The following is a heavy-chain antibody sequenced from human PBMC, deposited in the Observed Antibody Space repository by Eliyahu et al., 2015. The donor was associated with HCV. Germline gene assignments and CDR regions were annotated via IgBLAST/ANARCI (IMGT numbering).Heavy chain of an antibody. CDR3: ARLRGDPYGSGNNWFDP. Sequence: EVQLVQSGAEVKKPGESLRISCKGSGYSFTSYWISWVRQMPGKGLEWMGRIDPSDSYTNYSPSFQGHVTISADKSISTAYLQWSSLKASDTAMYYCARLRGDPYGSGNNWFDPWGQGTLVTVSS. CDR1: GYSFTSYW. V-gene: IGHV5-10-1*03. J-gene: IGHJ5*02. CDR2: IDPSDSYT. D-gene: IGHD3-10*01.